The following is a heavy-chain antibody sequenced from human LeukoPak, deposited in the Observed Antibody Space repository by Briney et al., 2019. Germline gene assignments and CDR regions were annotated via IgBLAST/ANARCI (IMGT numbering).Heavy chain of an antibody. J-gene: IGHJ4*02. D-gene: IGHD2-21*02. CDR1: GFTFTTFA. V-gene: IGHV3-23*01. CDR3: VKRAYCGGDCYPDY. CDR2: INHNGAST. Sequence: GGSLRLSCAASGFTFTTFAMGWVRHTPGKGLQWVSAINHNGASTYYADSVRGRFTISRDNSRNTLYLQLNSLRVEDTAVYYCVKRAYCGGDCYPDYWGQGTLVTVSS.